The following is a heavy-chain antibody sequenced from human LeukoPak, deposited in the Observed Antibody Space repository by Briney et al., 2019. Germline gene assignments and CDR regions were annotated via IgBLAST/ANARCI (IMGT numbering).Heavy chain of an antibody. CDR2: MNHDGSEK. Sequence: GGSLRLSCAASGFTFSTYSMSWVRQAPGKGLEWVANMNHDGSEKYYLESVKGRFTISRDNAKNSLFLQMNSLRAEDTAVYYCARQYCSSTSCYRHYYYYYMDVWGKGTTVTVSS. J-gene: IGHJ6*03. V-gene: IGHV3-7*01. CDR1: GFTFSTYS. CDR3: ARQYCSSTSCYRHYYYYYMDV. D-gene: IGHD2-2*01.